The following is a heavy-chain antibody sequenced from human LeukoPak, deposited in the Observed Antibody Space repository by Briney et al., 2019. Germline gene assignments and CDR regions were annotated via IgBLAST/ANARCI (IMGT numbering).Heavy chain of an antibody. J-gene: IGHJ4*02. D-gene: IGHD3-22*01. CDR3: AKDGTYYYDSSGYWGYFDY. CDR2: ISWNSGSI. CDR1: GFTFSSYA. Sequence: GGSLRLSRAASGFTFSSYAMHWVRQAPGKGLEWVSGISWNSGSIGYADSVKGRFTISRDNAKNSLYLQMNSLRAEDTALYYCAKDGTYYYDSSGYWGYFDYWGQGTLVTVSS. V-gene: IGHV3-9*01.